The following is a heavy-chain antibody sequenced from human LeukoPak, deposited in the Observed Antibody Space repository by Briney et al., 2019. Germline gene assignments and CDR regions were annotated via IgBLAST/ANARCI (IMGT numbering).Heavy chain of an antibody. J-gene: IGHJ4*02. Sequence: GASVKVSCKASGGTFSSYAISWVRQAPGQGLEWMGRIIPILDIANYAQKFQGRVTITADESTSTAYMELSSLRSEDTAVYYCARAVIRLWSRLDYWGQGTLVTVSS. CDR3: ARAVIRLWSRLDY. CDR2: IIPILDIA. CDR1: GGTFSSYA. V-gene: IGHV1-69*04. D-gene: IGHD5-18*01.